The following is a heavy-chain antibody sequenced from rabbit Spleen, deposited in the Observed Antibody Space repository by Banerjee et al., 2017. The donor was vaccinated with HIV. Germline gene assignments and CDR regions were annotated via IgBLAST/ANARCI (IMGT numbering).Heavy chain of an antibody. V-gene: IGHV1S45*01. Sequence: QEQLVESGGDLVQPEGSLTLTCTASGWDFNNNYYMCWVRQAPGKGLEWIACIDAGSSGDTYYASWAKGRFTISKTSSTTVTLQMTSLTAADTATYFCARETSSGWGVVSYYFNLWGQGTLVTVS. CDR3: ARETSSGWGVVSYYFNL. D-gene: IGHD4-1*01. CDR1: GWDFNNNYY. J-gene: IGHJ4*01. CDR2: IDAGSSGDT.